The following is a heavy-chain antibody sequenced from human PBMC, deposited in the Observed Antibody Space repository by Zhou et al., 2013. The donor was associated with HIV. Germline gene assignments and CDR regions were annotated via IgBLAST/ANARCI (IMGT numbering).Heavy chain of an antibody. V-gene: IGHV1-8*03. J-gene: IGHJ4*02. CDR2: MNPKSSNT. Sequence: QVQLMQSGAEVKNLGASVKVSCKASGYSFSSYDINWVRQAPGQGLEWMGWMNPKSSNTGYGQKFQGRVTITRNTSTSTAYMEVISLRSEDTAVYYCARSYSGTFSAFDYWGQGTLVTVSS. CDR3: ARSYSGTFSAFDY. D-gene: IGHD1-26*01. CDR1: GYSFSSYD.